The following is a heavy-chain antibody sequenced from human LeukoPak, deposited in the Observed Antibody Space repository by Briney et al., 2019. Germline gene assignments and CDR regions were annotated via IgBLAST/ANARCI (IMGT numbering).Heavy chain of an antibody. CDR3: ARCLRWAVGIDY. D-gene: IGHD4-23*01. CDR1: GYTFTSYD. CDR2: MNPNSGNT. J-gene: IGHJ4*02. Sequence: GASVKVSCKASGYTFTSYDINRVRQATGQGLEWMGWMNPNSGNTGYAQKFQGRVTMTRNTSISTAYMELSSLRSEDTAVYYCARCLRWAVGIDYWGQGTLVTVSS. V-gene: IGHV1-8*01.